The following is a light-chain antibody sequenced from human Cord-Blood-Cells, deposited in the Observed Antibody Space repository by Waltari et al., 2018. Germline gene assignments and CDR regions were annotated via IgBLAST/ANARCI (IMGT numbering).Light chain of an antibody. V-gene: IGKV4-1*01. J-gene: IGKJ3*01. CDR2: WAS. CDR3: QQYNSYPVT. CDR1: QSVLYSSNNKNY. Sequence: DIVMTQSPDSLAVSLGERATINCKSSQSVLYSSNNKNYLAWYQQKPGQPPKLRIYWASTRESGVPDRFIGSGSGTDFTLTISSLQPEDFAAYYCQQYNSYPVTFGPGTKVDIK.